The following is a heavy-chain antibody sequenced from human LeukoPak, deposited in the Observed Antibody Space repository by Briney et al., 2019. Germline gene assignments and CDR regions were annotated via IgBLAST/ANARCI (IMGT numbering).Heavy chain of an antibody. Sequence: TSETLSLTCAVYGGSFSGYYWSWIRQPPGKGLEWIGEINHSGSTNYNLSLKSRVTISVDTSKNQFSLKLSSVTAADTAVYYCARHRGRYCSSTGCTVSYFDYWGQGTLVTVSS. D-gene: IGHD2-2*01. CDR3: ARHRGRYCSSTGCTVSYFDY. CDR2: INHSGST. J-gene: IGHJ4*02. V-gene: IGHV4-34*01. CDR1: GGSFSGYY.